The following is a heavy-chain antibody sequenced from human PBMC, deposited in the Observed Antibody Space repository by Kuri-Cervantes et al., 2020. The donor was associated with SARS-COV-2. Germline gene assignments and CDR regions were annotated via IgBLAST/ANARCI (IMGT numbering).Heavy chain of an antibody. D-gene: IGHD3-3*01. Sequence: ETLSLTCEVSGFLFSASAIHWVRQGSGKGLEWVGRVRGKANNYATAYAASVKGRSTISRDDSKNMAYLQMNSLRAEDTAVYYCARDRGSGYYPHDAFDIWGQGTMVTVSS. CDR3: ARDRGSGYYPHDAFDI. V-gene: IGHV3-73*01. CDR1: GFLFSASA. J-gene: IGHJ3*02. CDR2: VRGKANNYAT.